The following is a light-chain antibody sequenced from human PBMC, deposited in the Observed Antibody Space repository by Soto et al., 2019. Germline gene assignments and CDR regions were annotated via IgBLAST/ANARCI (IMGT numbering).Light chain of an antibody. J-gene: IGKJ4*01. CDR2: DAS. Sequence: DILMTQSPSSLSASVGDRLTITCRASQNIRTYLNWYQHKPGEVPKVLICDASTLENGVPSRFSGSRSGTDFTLAIANLQREDFPTYFCQQSYTIPLTFGGGTKLEIK. V-gene: IGKV1-39*01. CDR3: QQSYTIPLT. CDR1: QNIRTY.